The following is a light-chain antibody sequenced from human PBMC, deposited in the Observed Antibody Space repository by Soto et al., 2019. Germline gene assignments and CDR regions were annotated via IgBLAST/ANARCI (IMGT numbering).Light chain of an antibody. J-gene: IGKJ1*01. CDR3: HQYYSYPWM. CDR1: QSISNL. CDR2: KAS. Sequence: DIQMTQSPSTLSASVGDRVTITCRASQSISNLLAWYQQKPGKAPYLLIYKASSLQSGVQSRFSGSASGTEFSLTISSLQPDDFASYYCHQYYSYPWMFGQGTKVEIK. V-gene: IGKV1-5*03.